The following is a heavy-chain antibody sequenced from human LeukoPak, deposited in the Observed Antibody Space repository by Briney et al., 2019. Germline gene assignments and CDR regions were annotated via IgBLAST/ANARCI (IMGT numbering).Heavy chain of an antibody. CDR3: AWGGSWYLYPVY. CDR1: GGSITDYF. D-gene: IGHD6-13*01. J-gene: IGHJ4*02. Sequence: SETLSLTCALSGGSITDYFYNWVRQPPGRGLEWIGEINHSGSTNYNPSLKSRVTISVDTSKNQFSLKLSSVTAADTAVYYCAWGGSWYLYPVYWDQGTLVTVSS. V-gene: IGHV4-34*01. CDR2: INHSGST.